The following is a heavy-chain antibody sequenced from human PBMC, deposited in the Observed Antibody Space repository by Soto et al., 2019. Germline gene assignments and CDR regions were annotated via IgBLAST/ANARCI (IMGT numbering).Heavy chain of an antibody. D-gene: IGHD6-19*01. V-gene: IGHV3-33*01. J-gene: IGHJ4*02. CDR1: GFTFSRYG. CDR3: ARDREQWLVGYYFDY. Sequence: GGSLRLSCAASGFTFSRYGMHWVRQAPGRGLEWVAVIWYDGSNIYYADSVKGRFTISRDNSKDTLDLQMNSLRAEDTAVYYCARDREQWLVGYYFDYWGQGTLVTVSS. CDR2: IWYDGSNI.